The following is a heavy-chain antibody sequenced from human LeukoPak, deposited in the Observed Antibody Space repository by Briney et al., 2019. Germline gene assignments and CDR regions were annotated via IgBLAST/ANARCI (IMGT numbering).Heavy chain of an antibody. CDR2: IYYSGST. CDR1: GGSISGYY. CDR3: AGGDFLSWFPN. D-gene: IGHD3-10*01. Sequence: ASETLSLTCTVSGGSISGYYWSWIRQPPGKGLEWIGYIYYSGSTSYNPSLKSRVTISVDTSKNQFSLKLSSVTAADTAVYYCAGGDFLSWFPNWGQGTLVTVSS. V-gene: IGHV4-59*12. J-gene: IGHJ4*02.